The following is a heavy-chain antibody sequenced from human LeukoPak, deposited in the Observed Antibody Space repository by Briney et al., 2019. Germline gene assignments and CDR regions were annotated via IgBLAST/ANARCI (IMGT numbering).Heavy chain of an antibody. CDR2: IYSGGST. J-gene: IGHJ4*02. CDR3: AKDPVEYSGSYLYYFDY. CDR1: GFTVSSNY. Sequence: PGGSLRLSCAASGFTVSSNYMSWVRQAPGKGLEWVSVIYSGGSTYYADSVKGRFTISRDNSKNTLYLQMNSLRAEDTAVYYCAKDPVEYSGSYLYYFDYWGQGTLVTVSS. V-gene: IGHV3-53*01. D-gene: IGHD1-26*01.